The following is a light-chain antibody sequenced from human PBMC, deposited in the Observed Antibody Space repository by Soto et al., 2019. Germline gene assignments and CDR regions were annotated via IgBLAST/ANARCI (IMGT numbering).Light chain of an antibody. J-gene: IGLJ1*01. V-gene: IGLV2-14*01. CDR2: EVS. CDR1: SSDVGNYKY. CDR3: FSYTSSGTYV. Sequence: QSVLTQPASVCGSPGQSITISCTGTSSDVGNYKYVSWYQQHPGKAPKLMIYEVSNRPSGVSNHFSGSKSGNTASLTISGLQAQDETDYYCFSYTSSGTYVFGTGTTVTVL.